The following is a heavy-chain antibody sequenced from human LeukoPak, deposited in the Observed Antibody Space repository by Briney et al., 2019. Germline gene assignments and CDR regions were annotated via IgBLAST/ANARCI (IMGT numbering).Heavy chain of an antibody. CDR1: GFTFGDYA. Sequence: GGSLRLSCTASGFTFGDYAMRWVRQAPGKGREWVGFFRSKAYGGTTEYAASVKGRFTISRDDSKSIAYLQMNSLKTEDTDVYFCTRLSLDYWGQETLVTVSS. D-gene: IGHD3-16*02. V-gene: IGHV3-49*04. CDR3: TRLSLDY. CDR2: FRSKAYGGTT. J-gene: IGHJ4*02.